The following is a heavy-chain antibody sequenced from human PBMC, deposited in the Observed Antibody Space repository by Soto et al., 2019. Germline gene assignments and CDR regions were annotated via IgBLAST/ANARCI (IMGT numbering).Heavy chain of an antibody. Sequence: EVQLVESGGGLIQPGGSLRLSCAASGFTVSSNYMSWVRQAPGKGLEWVSYISSSGSTIYYADSVKGRFTISRDNAKNSLYLQMNSLRAEDTAVYYCARDYDFWSGYYYYYYGMDVWGQGTTVTVSS. V-gene: IGHV3-48*03. J-gene: IGHJ6*02. D-gene: IGHD3-3*01. CDR3: ARDYDFWSGYYYYYYGMDV. CDR2: ISSSGSTI. CDR1: GFTVSSNY.